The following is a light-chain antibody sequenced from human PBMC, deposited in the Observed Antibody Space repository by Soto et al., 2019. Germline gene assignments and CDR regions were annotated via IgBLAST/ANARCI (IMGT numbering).Light chain of an antibody. V-gene: IGKV3-15*01. Sequence: EIVMTQSPATLSVSPGERATLSCRASQSVSSKLAWYQQKPGQAPRLLIYGASTRATGIPATFSGSGSGTEFPLTISSLQSEDVAVYYCQQYNNWPPWTFGQGTKVEIK. CDR2: GAS. CDR3: QQYNNWPPWT. CDR1: QSVSSK. J-gene: IGKJ1*01.